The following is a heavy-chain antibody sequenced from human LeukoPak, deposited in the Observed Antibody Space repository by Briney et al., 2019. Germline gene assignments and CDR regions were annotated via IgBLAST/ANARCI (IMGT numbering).Heavy chain of an antibody. CDR3: AKSRVQGGHSFDY. Sequence: ETLSLTCTVSGDSISSYYWNWVRQAPGKGLEWVSIISDTGGSTNYPDSVKGRFTISRDNSKNTLYLRMNSLRAEDTAVYYCAKSRVQGGHSFDYWGQGTLVTVSS. D-gene: IGHD1-1*01. CDR2: ISDTGGST. CDR1: GDSISSYY. J-gene: IGHJ4*02. V-gene: IGHV3-23*01.